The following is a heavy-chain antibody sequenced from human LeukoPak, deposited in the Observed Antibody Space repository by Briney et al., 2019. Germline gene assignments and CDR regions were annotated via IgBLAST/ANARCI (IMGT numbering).Heavy chain of an antibody. CDR1: GGSISSGDYY. V-gene: IGHV4-30-4*01. CDR2: IYYSGST. CDR3: ARDGHTDYGDPSFDY. J-gene: IGHJ4*02. D-gene: IGHD4-17*01. Sequence: SETLSLTCTVSGGSISSGDYYWSWIRQPPGKGLEWIGYIYYSGSTYYNPSLKSRVTISVDTSKNQFSLKLSSVTAADTAVYYCARDGHTDYGDPSFDYWGQGTLVTVSS.